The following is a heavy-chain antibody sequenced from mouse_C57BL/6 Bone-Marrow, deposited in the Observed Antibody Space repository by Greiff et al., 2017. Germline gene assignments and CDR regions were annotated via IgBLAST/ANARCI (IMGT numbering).Heavy chain of an antibody. D-gene: IGHD2-3*01. CDR3: ARCGYYEGWFAY. V-gene: IGHV1-18*01. Sequence: VQLQQSGPELVKPGASVQIPCKASGYTFTDFNMDWVKHSHGKSLEWIGDIYPNHGGTISNQMFKGKATLTVDKSSSTAYMDLRSLTSEDTAVYYCARCGYYEGWFAYWGQETLVTVSA. CDR2: IYPNHGGT. CDR1: GYTFTDFN. J-gene: IGHJ3*01.